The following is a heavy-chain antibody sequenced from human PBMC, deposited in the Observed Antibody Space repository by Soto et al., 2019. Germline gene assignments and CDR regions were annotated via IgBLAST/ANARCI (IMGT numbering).Heavy chain of an antibody. Sequence: QVQLQESGPGLVKPSQTLSLTCTVSGGSISSGDYYWSWIHQPPGKGLEWIGYIYYSGSTYYNPSLKGRVTISVDTSKNQFSLKLSSVTAADTAVYYCARGWYGHWFDPWGQGTLVTVSS. V-gene: IGHV4-30-4*01. CDR1: GGSISSGDYY. J-gene: IGHJ5*02. D-gene: IGHD6-13*01. CDR2: IYYSGST. CDR3: ARGWYGHWFDP.